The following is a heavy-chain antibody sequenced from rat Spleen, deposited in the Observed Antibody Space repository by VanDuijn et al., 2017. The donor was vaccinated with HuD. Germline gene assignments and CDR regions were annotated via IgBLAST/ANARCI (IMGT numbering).Heavy chain of an antibody. CDR2: MRYNGDT. V-gene: IGHV2-63*01. CDR1: GFSLTSYH. Sequence: QVQLKESGPALVQPSRTLSLTCTVSGFSLTSYHVSWVRQPPGKGLEWMGRMRYNGDTSYNSALKSRLSISRDTSKNQVFLKMNSLQTDDTGTYYCTIHPRYWGQGVMVTVSS. D-gene: IGHD3-1*01. CDR3: TIHPRY. J-gene: IGHJ2*01.